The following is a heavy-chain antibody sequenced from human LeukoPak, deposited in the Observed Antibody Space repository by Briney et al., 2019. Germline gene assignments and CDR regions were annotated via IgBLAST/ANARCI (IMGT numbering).Heavy chain of an antibody. Sequence: SETLSLTCAVYGGSFSGYYWSWIRQPPGKGLEWIGEINHSGSTNYNPSLKSRVTISVDTSKNQFSLKLSSVTAADTAVYYCARRRVDGYNYAFDYWGQGTLVTVSS. D-gene: IGHD5-24*01. J-gene: IGHJ4*02. CDR2: INHSGST. CDR3: ARRRVDGYNYAFDY. V-gene: IGHV4-34*01. CDR1: GGSFSGYY.